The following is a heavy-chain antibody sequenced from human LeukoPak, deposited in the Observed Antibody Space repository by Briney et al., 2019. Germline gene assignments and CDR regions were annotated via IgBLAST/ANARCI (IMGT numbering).Heavy chain of an antibody. D-gene: IGHD6-19*01. J-gene: IGHJ4*02. CDR1: GFTFSDFA. Sequence: GGSLRLSCATSGFTFSDFAMNWVRQAPGKGLEWVSHVGGGGSNTHYADSVRGRFTISRDNSKNTLYLQMNSLRAEDTAVYYCARDGIAVPTYYFDYWGQGTLVTVSS. CDR2: VGGGGSNT. V-gene: IGHV3-23*01. CDR3: ARDGIAVPTYYFDY.